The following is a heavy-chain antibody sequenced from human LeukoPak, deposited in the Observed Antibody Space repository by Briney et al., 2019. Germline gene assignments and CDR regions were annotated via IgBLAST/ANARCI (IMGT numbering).Heavy chain of an antibody. D-gene: IGHD6-6*01. J-gene: IGHJ4*02. CDR2: ISAYNGNT. V-gene: IGHV1-18*01. Sequence: ASVKVSCKASGYTFTSYGISWVRQAPGQGLEWMGWISAYNGNTNYAQKLQGRVTMTTDTSTSTAYMELRSLRSDDTAVYYCAGGARIAARREPFDYWGQGTLVTVSS. CDR1: GYTFTSYG. CDR3: AGGARIAARREPFDY.